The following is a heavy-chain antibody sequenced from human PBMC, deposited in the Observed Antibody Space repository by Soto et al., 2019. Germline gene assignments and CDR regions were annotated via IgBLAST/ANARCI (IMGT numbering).Heavy chain of an antibody. CDR3: AKWDIVVVVGALRDF. CDR2: ISGGGASA. Sequence: PGGSLRLSCAASGFTFTTYAMSWVRQAPGKGLEWISAISGGGASAYYADSVRGRFTISRDNSKNTLYLRMNSLRAEDTAIYYCAKWDIVVVVGALRDFWGQGTLVTVSS. CDR1: GFTFTTYA. V-gene: IGHV3-23*01. J-gene: IGHJ4*02. D-gene: IGHD2-15*01.